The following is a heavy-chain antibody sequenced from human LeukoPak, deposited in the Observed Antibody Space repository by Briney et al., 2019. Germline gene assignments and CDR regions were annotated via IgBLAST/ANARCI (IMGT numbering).Heavy chain of an antibody. V-gene: IGHV3-23*01. CDR3: AKDPRTTTVTSFDY. D-gene: IGHD4-17*01. J-gene: IGHJ4*02. CDR1: GFTFSSYA. Sequence: QPGGSLRLSCAASGFTFSSYAMSWVRQAPGKGLEWVSGIRGGGDSTYYADSVKGRFTISRDNSKNTLYLQMNSLRAEDTAVYYCAKDPRTTTVTSFDYWGQGTLVTVSS. CDR2: IRGGGDST.